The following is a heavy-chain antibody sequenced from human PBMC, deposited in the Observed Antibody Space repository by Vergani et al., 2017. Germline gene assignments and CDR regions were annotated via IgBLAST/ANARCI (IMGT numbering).Heavy chain of an antibody. V-gene: IGHV1-18*01. Sequence: QVQLVQSGAEVKKPGASVKVSCKASGYTFTSYGISWVRQAPGQGLEWMGWISAYNGNTNYAQKLQGRVTMTTDTSTSTAYMELRSLRSDDTAVYYGARGWFGESVKQSIYYYYYGMDVWGQGTTVTVSS. J-gene: IGHJ6*02. D-gene: IGHD3-10*01. CDR3: ARGWFGESVKQSIYYYYYGMDV. CDR2: ISAYNGNT. CDR1: GYTFTSYG.